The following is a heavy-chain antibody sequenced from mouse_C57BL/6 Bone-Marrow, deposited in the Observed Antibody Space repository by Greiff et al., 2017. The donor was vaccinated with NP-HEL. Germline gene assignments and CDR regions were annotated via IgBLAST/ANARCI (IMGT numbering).Heavy chain of an antibody. CDR1: GYAFTNYL. Sequence: VKLQESGAELVRPGTSVKVSCKASGYAFTNYLIEWVKQRPGQGLEWIGVINPGSGGTNYNEKFKGKATLTADKSSSTAYMQLSSLTSEDSAVYFCARWVTYFDVWGTGTTVTVSS. CDR2: INPGSGGT. J-gene: IGHJ1*03. V-gene: IGHV1-54*01. CDR3: ARWVTYFDV.